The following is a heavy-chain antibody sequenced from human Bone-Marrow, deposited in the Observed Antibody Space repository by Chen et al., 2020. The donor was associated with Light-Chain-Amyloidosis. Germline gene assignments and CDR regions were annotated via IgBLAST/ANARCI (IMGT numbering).Heavy chain of an antibody. CDR2: IYPDDSDA. CDR1: GYTFPNYW. V-gene: IGHV5-51*01. J-gene: IGHJ4*02. D-gene: IGHD5-12*01. Sequence: EVQLEQSGPEVKKPGESLKISCKGSGYTFPNYWIGWVRQMPGKGLEWMGVIYPDDSDARYSPSFEGKVTISADKSITNAYLQWRSLKASDTAMYYCARRRDGYNFDYWGQGTLVTVSS. CDR3: ARRRDGYNFDY.